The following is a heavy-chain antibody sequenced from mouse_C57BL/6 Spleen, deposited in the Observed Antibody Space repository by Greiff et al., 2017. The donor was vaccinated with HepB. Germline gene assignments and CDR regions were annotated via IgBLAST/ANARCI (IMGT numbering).Heavy chain of an antibody. CDR2: INPGSGGT. CDR3: ARVNSNCCYFDF. D-gene: IGHD2-5*01. CDR1: GYAFTNYL. J-gene: IGHJ1*03. V-gene: IGHV1-54*01. Sequence: VQLQQSGAELVRPGTSVKVSCKASGYAFTNYLIEWVKQRPGQGLEWIGVINPGSGGTNYNEKFKGKATLTADKSSSTAYMQLSSLTSEDSAVYFCARVNSNCCYFDFWGTGTTVTVSS.